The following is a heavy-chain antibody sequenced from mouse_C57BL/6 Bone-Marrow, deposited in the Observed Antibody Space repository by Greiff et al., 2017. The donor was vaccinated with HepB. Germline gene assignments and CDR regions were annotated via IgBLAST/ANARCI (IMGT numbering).Heavy chain of an antibody. Sequence: EVQVVESGGDLVKPGGSLKLSCAASGFTFSSYGMSWVRQTPDKRLEWVATISSGSSYTYYPDSVKGRFTISRDNAKNTLYLQMSSLKSEDTAMYYCARHVHYYGSSHWYFDVWGTGTTVTVSS. CDR3: ARHVHYYGSSHWYFDV. J-gene: IGHJ1*03. V-gene: IGHV5-6*01. CDR1: GFTFSSYG. CDR2: ISSGSSYT. D-gene: IGHD1-1*01.